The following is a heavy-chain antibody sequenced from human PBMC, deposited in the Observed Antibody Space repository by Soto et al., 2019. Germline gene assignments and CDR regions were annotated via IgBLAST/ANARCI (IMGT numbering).Heavy chain of an antibody. J-gene: IGHJ5*02. CDR2: IYSSGST. CDR3: ARRVTGGGERFDP. CDR1: GGSSQIGDYY. D-gene: IGHD7-27*01. Sequence: GGSSQIGDYYWTWIRQPPGKDLEWIGYIYSSGSTNYNPSLRSRVTMSKDTSKNQFSLKLSSVTAADTAVYYCARRVTGGGERFDPWGLGTLVTVS. V-gene: IGHV4-30-4*01.